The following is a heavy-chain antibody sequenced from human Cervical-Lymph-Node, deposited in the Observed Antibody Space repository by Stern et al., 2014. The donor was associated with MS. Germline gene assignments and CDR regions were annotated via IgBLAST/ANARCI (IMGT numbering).Heavy chain of an antibody. D-gene: IGHD2/OR15-2a*01. V-gene: IGHV3-7*01. J-gene: IGHJ4*02. Sequence: VQLMQSGGGLVQPGGSLRLSCVASGVSFGTSWMSWVRQPPGRGLEWVANIRQDGYDKFYVDSVKGRFTISRDNARNSLYLQMNSLTVADTAVYYCARDRRAFLDYWGQGTHVAVSS. CDR3: ARDRRAFLDY. CDR1: GVSFGTSW. CDR2: IRQDGYDK.